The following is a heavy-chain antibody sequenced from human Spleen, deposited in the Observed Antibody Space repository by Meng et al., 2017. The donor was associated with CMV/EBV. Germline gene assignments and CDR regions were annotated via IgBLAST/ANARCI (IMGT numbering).Heavy chain of an antibody. V-gene: IGHV3-30*04. J-gene: IGHJ6*02. CDR3: ARDRFRIGYSSSWYPYYYGMDV. D-gene: IGHD6-13*01. CDR1: GFTFSSYA. Sequence: GESLKISCAASGFTFSSYAMHWVRQAPGKGLEWVAVISYDGSNKYYADSVKGRFTISRDNSKNTLYLQMNSLRAEDTAVYYCARDRFRIGYSSSWYPYYYGMDVWGQGTTVTVSS. CDR2: ISYDGSNK.